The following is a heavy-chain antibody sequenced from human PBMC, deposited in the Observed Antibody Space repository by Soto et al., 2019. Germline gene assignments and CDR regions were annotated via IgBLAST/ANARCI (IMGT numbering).Heavy chain of an antibody. CDR3: ARRRYGDY. V-gene: IGHV1-18*01. Sequence: QVHLVQSGAEVKKPWASVKVSCKASGYTFTSYGITWVRQAPGQGLEWMGWISAHNGNTDYAHKLQGRVIVTRDPSTSTACMELRSLISDATAVYYCARRRYGDYWGQGALVTVSS. CDR2: ISAHNGNT. CDR1: GYTFTSYG. D-gene: IGHD1-1*01. J-gene: IGHJ4*02.